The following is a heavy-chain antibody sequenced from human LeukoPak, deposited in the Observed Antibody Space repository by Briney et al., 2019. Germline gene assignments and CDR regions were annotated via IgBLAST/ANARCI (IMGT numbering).Heavy chain of an antibody. CDR2: INPNSGGT. Sequence: ASVKVSRKASGYTFTGYYMHWVRQAPGQGLEWMGWINPNSGGTKYAQKFQGRVTMTRDTSISTAYMELSRLRSDDTAVYCCARDLYSSSWYYAFDIWGQGTMVTVSS. D-gene: IGHD6-13*01. CDR3: ARDLYSSSWYYAFDI. CDR1: GYTFTGYY. V-gene: IGHV1-2*02. J-gene: IGHJ3*02.